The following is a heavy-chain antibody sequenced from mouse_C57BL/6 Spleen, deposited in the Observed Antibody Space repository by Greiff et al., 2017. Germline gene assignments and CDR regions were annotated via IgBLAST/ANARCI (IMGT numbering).Heavy chain of an antibody. D-gene: IGHD1-1*01. CDR1: GFNIKDYY. Sequence: EVQLQQSGAELVRPGASVKLSCTASGFNIKDYYMHWVKQRPEQGLEWIGRIDPEDGDTEYAPKFQGKATMTADTSSNTAYLQLSSLTSEDTAVYYCTERNSAYASSYVCFDYWGQGTTLTVSS. CDR3: TERNSAYASSYVCFDY. V-gene: IGHV14-1*01. CDR2: IDPEDGDT. J-gene: IGHJ2*01.